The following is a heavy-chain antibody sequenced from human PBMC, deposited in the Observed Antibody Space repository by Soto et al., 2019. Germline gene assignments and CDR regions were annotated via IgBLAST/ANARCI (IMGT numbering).Heavy chain of an antibody. D-gene: IGHD1-7*01. CDR1: GYTFSVYH. V-gene: IGHV1-2*02. CDR2: VYPSSGGT. CDR3: AKELQRGLDV. Sequence: QVQLVQSGAEVKQPGASVKVSCKASGYTFSVYHLHWVRQAPGQGLEWMGWVYPSSGGTSYAQRFEGRVTMTRYTSINTAYMELSRLTSDDTAVYYCAKELQRGLDVWGQGTTVIVSS. J-gene: IGHJ6*02.